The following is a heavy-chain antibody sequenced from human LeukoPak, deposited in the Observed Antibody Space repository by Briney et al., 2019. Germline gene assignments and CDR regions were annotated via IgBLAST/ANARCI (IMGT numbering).Heavy chain of an antibody. Sequence: GGSLRLSCAASGFTFSSYSMNWVRQAPGKGLEWVSYISSSSSTIYYADSVKGRFTISRDNSKNTLYLQMNSLRAEDTAVYYCANPGSDYYYGMDVWGQGTTVTVSS. CDR1: GFTFSSYS. D-gene: IGHD1-26*01. J-gene: IGHJ6*02. CDR3: ANPGSDYYYGMDV. V-gene: IGHV3-48*01. CDR2: ISSSSSTI.